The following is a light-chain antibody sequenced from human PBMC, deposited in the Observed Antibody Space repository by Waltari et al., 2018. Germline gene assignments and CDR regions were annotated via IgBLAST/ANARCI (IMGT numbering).Light chain of an antibody. CDR1: SSNIGAGYD. J-gene: IGLJ2*01. Sequence: QSVLTQPPSVSGAPGQRVTISCTGSSSNIGAGYDVHWYQQLPGTAPQLLIYGTSNRPSGVPDRFSGTKSGTSASLAITGLQAEDEADYYCQSYDSSLSCPYVVFGGGTKLTVL. CDR2: GTS. V-gene: IGLV1-40*01. CDR3: QSYDSSLSCPYVV.